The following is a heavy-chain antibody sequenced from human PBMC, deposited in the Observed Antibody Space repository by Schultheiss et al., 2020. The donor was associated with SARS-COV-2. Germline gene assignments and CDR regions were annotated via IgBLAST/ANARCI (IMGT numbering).Heavy chain of an antibody. J-gene: IGHJ6*02. CDR2: IYTSGST. Sequence: SCTVSGGSISSGSYYWSWIRQPAGKGLEWIGRIYTSGSTNYNPSLKSRVTMSVDTSKNQFSLKLSSVTAADTAVYYCARGAHGYYYGMDVWGQGTTVTVSS. CDR3: ARGAHGYYYGMDV. CDR1: GGSISSGSYY. V-gene: IGHV4-61*02.